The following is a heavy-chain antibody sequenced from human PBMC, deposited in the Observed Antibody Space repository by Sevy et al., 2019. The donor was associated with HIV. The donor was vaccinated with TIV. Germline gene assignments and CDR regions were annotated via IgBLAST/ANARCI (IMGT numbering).Heavy chain of an antibody. CDR3: AHRRDDTVVMVYGDFDY. J-gene: IGHJ4*02. V-gene: IGHV2-5*02. D-gene: IGHD2-8*01. CDR2: IYWDDDK. Sequence: SGPTLVNPTQTLTLTCTFSGFSLSTSGVGVGWIRQPPGKALEWLAVIYWDDDKRYSPSLKNRLTITKDTSKNKVVLTMTXXXXXDTATYYCAHRRDDTVVMVYGDFDYWGQGTLVTVSS. CDR1: GFSLSTSGVG.